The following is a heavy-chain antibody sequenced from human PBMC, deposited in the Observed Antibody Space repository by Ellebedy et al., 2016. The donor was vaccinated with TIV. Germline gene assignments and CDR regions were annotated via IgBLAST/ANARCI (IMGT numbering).Heavy chain of an antibody. D-gene: IGHD3-9*01. J-gene: IGHJ4*02. CDR3: ARVSRTDLLRYFDWRIALFDY. CDR2: IWYDGSNK. CDR1: GFTFSSYS. V-gene: IGHV3-33*08. Sequence: PGGSLRLSCAASGFTFSSYSMHWVRQAPGKGLEWVAVIWYDGSNKYYADSVKGRFTISRDNSKNTLYLQMNSLRAEDKAVYYCARVSRTDLLRYFDWRIALFDYWGQGTLVTVSS.